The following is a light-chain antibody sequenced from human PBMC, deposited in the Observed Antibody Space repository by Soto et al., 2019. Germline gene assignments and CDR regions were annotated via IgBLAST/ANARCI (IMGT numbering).Light chain of an antibody. CDR2: GAS. Sequence: EIVVRQSLYTLSVSPGERATLSCLASQSVSSNLAWYQQRPGQAPRLLIYGASTRATGIPARFSGSASGTEFTLTISSLQSEDFGVYYCQQYNNWPLTVGGGTKVDIK. CDR1: QSVSSN. V-gene: IGKV3-15*01. J-gene: IGKJ4*01. CDR3: QQYNNWPLT.